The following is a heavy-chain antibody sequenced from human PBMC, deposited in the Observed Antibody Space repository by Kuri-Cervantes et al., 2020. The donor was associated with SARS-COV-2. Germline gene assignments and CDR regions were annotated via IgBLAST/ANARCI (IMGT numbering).Heavy chain of an antibody. V-gene: IGHV1-2*02. CDR1: GYTFTGYY. Sequence: ASVKVSCKASGYTFTGYYMRWVRQAPGQGLEWMGWINPKSGATNYAQKFQGRVTMTTDTSISTAYMDLSRLRSDDTAVYYCARDSVDVFDIWGQGTMVTVSS. CDR2: INPKSGAT. CDR3: ARDSVDVFDI. D-gene: IGHD3-10*01. J-gene: IGHJ3*02.